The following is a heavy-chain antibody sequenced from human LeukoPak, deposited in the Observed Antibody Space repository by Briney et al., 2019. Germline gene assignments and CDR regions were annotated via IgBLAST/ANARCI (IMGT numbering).Heavy chain of an antibody. CDR3: ARVNSYDFWSGYFYYYYYYMDV. J-gene: IGHJ6*03. CDR2: IKQDGSEK. CDR1: GFTFSSYW. Sequence: GGSLRLSCAASGFTFSSYWMSWVRQAPGEGLEWVANIKQDGSEKNYVDSVKGRFTISRDNAKNSLYLQMNSLRAEDTAVYYCARVNSYDFWSGYFYYYYYYMDVWGKGTTVTVSS. V-gene: IGHV3-7*01. D-gene: IGHD3-3*01.